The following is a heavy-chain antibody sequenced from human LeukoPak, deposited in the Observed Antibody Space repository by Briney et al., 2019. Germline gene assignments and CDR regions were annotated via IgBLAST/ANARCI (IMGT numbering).Heavy chain of an antibody. Sequence: GASVKVSCKASGYTFTSYAMNWVRQAPGQGLEWMGRIIPILGIANYAQKFQGRVTITADKSTSTAYMELSSLRSEDTAVYYCAREDYDSSGYYSWFDPWGQGTLVTVSS. J-gene: IGHJ5*02. V-gene: IGHV1-69*04. D-gene: IGHD3-22*01. CDR3: AREDYDSSGYYSWFDP. CDR1: GYTFTSYA. CDR2: IIPILGIA.